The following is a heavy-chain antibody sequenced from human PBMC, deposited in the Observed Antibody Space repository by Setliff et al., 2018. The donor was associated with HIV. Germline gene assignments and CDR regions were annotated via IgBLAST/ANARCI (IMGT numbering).Heavy chain of an antibody. D-gene: IGHD3-10*01. Sequence: GGSLRLSCEAFGFTFSSYWMSWVRQAPGKGLEWVANIKQDGGEKYYVDSVKGRFTISRDNARHSVYLQMNSLRAEDTAVYFCAREFGPRPYDYWGQGTLVTVSS. CDR2: IKQDGGEK. CDR3: AREFGPRPYDY. V-gene: IGHV3-7*03. CDR1: GFTFSSYW. J-gene: IGHJ4*02.